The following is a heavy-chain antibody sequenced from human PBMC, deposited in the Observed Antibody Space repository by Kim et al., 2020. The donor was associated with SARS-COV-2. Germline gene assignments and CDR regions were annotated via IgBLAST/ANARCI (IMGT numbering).Heavy chain of an antibody. J-gene: IGHJ4*02. D-gene: IGHD6-6*01. CDR2: TI. Sequence: TIYYADSVKGRFTISRDNAKNSLYLQMNSLRDEDTAVYYCASLSAARPHYWGQGTLVTVSS. V-gene: IGHV3-48*02. CDR3: ASLSAARPHY.